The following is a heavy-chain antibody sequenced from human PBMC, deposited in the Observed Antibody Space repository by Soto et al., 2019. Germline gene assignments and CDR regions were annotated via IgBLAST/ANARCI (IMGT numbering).Heavy chain of an antibody. CDR2: IYHTGST. Sequence: QVQLQESGPGLVKPSGTLSLTCAVSGYSMDRSNWWSWVRQAPGKGLDWIGEIYHTGSTKYNPSLMSRVTILVDESRNQVSLNVTGVTEADTAGYYCARDARGDSSVNRGFGPWGQGILVTVSS. CDR3: ARDARGDSSVNRGFGP. J-gene: IGHJ5*02. CDR1: GYSMDRSNW. D-gene: IGHD3-10*01. V-gene: IGHV4-4*02.